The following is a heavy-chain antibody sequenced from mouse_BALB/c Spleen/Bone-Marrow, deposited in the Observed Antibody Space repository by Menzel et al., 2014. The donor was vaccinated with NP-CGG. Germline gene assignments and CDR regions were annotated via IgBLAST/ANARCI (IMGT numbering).Heavy chain of an antibody. CDR3: ANYYGSTWFAY. CDR1: GFTFSDYY. Sequence: EVKLMESGGGLVKPGGSLKLSCAASGFTFSDYYMYWVRQTPEKRLEWVATISDGGSYTYYPDSVKGRSTISRDNAKNNLYLQMSSLKSEDTAMYYCANYYGSTWFAYWGQGTLVTVSA. D-gene: IGHD1-1*01. CDR2: ISDGGSYT. J-gene: IGHJ3*01. V-gene: IGHV5-4*02.